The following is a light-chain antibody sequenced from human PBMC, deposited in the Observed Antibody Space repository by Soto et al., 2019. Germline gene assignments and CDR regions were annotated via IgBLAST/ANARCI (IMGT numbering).Light chain of an antibody. CDR3: QQSYGTPQT. J-gene: IGKJ4*01. V-gene: IGKV1-39*01. CDR2: AAS. CDR1: QRISNY. Sequence: DLEMTQSPSSLSASVGDRVTITCRASQRISNYLNWYQHKPEKVPKLLIYAASSLQSGRPTRYSASGSSQEFTLTINDLQPEDFETYYYQQSYGTPQTFGGATKIDIK.